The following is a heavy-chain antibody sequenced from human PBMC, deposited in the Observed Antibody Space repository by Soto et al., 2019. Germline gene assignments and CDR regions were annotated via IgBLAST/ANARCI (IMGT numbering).Heavy chain of an antibody. Sequence: QVQLVQSETEVKKPGSSVKVSCKASVGTFRNYPINWVRQAPGQGLEWMGSIFPLTDIPDYAQNFQARLTISADKSTSTAYMELSSLTSDDTAMYFCARGPLVVLNYFESWGQGTLVTVSS. J-gene: IGHJ4*02. V-gene: IGHV1-69*02. CDR3: ARGPLVVLNYFES. CDR1: VGTFRNYP. CDR2: IFPLTDIP.